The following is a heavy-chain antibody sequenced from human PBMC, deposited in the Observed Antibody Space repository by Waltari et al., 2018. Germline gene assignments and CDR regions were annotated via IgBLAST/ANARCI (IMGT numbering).Heavy chain of an antibody. D-gene: IGHD3-22*01. CDR3: ATHCSDGSCYFIDY. Sequence: EVQLVESGGGLVKPGGSLRVSCAASGFTFSDAWMSWVRQAPGKGLEWVGRIKSEIDGETMEIAAPVEGRFSISRDDSTNTLYLQMNSLKTEDTAVYYCATHCSDGSCYFIDYWGQGTMVTVSS. V-gene: IGHV3-15*01. J-gene: IGHJ4*02. CDR1: GFTFSDAW. CDR2: IKSEIDGETM.